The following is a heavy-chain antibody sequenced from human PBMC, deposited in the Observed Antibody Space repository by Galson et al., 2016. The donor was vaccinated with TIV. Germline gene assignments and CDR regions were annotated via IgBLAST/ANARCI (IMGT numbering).Heavy chain of an antibody. D-gene: IGHD5-18*01. CDR2: IIPLFGEA. Sequence: SVKVSCKASGGTFSSFVVTWVRQAPGQGLEWMGGIIPLFGEAHYAQKFQGRVTISADESTSTVYMELRSLRSGDTAVYYCAKCRNTAMDTYYYYYGLDVWGQGTTGTVS. CDR1: GGTFSSFV. V-gene: IGHV1-69*13. CDR3: AKCRNTAMDTYYYYYGLDV. J-gene: IGHJ6*02.